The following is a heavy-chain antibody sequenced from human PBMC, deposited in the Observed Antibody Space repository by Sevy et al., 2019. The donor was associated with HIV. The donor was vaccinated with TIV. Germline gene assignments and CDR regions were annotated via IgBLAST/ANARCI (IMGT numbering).Heavy chain of an antibody. CDR2: IYYSGST. V-gene: IGHV4-31*03. Sequence: SETLSLTCTVSGGSISSGGYYWSWIRQHPGKGLEWIGYIYYSGSTYYNPSLKSRVTISVDTSKNQFSLKRSSVTAADTAVYYGARGGGYCSGGSCYSLDYYYYMDVWGKGTTVTVSS. J-gene: IGHJ6*03. CDR3: ARGGGYCSGGSCYSLDYYYYMDV. CDR1: GGSISSGGYY. D-gene: IGHD2-15*01.